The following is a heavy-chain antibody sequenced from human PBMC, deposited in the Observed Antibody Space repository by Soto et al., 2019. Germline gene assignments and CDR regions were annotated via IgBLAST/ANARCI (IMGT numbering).Heavy chain of an antibody. CDR2: IYHSGST. V-gene: IGHV4-30-2*01. Sequence: QLQLQESGSGLVKPSQTLSLTCAVSGGSISSGGYSWSWIRQPPGKGLEWIGYIYHSGSTYYNPSLKSRVTISVDRSKNQFSLKLSSVTAADTAVYYCASMRGGYDSRGYDHWGQGTLVTVSS. D-gene: IGHD3-22*01. CDR3: ASMRGGYDSRGYDH. CDR1: GGSISSGGYS. J-gene: IGHJ5*02.